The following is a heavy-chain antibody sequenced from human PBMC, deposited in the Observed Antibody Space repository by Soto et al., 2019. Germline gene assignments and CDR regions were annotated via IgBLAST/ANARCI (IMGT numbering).Heavy chain of an antibody. J-gene: IGHJ4*02. CDR3: AKDIGLDFWSGYYVY. D-gene: IGHD3-3*01. Sequence: GGSLRLSCAASGFTFSSYAMSWVRQAPGEGLEWVSAISGSGGSTYYADSVKGRFTISRDNSKNTLYLQMNSLRAEDTAVYYCAKDIGLDFWSGYYVYWGQGTLVTVSS. CDR1: GFTFSSYA. V-gene: IGHV3-23*01. CDR2: ISGSGGST.